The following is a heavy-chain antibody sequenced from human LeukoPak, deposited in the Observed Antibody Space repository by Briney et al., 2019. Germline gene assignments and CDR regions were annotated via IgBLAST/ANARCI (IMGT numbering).Heavy chain of an antibody. V-gene: IGHV3-30*02. CDR2: IHYDGTNE. D-gene: IGHD1-26*01. J-gene: IGHJ3*02. CDR3: ARAGGTYYGIAFDI. CDR1: GFTFSSYG. Sequence: GGSLRLSCAASGFTFSSYGMHWVRQAPGKGLEWVAFIHYDGTNENYADSAKGRFTISRDNAKNSLYLQMNSLRAEDTAVYYCARAGGTYYGIAFDIWGQGTMVTVSS.